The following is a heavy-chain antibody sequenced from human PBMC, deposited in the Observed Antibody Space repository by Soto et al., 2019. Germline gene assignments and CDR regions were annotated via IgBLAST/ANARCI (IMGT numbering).Heavy chain of an antibody. CDR3: ATYYYDSSGYYYYFDY. D-gene: IGHD3-22*01. CDR2: IIPIFGTA. Sequence: QVQLVQSGAEVKKPGSSVKVSCKASGGTFSSYAISWVRQAPGQGLEWMGGIIPIFGTANYAQKFQGRVKITADESTSTAYMELSRLRSEDTAVYYCATYYYDSSGYYYYFDYWGQGTLVTVSS. CDR1: GGTFSSYA. V-gene: IGHV1-69*01. J-gene: IGHJ4*02.